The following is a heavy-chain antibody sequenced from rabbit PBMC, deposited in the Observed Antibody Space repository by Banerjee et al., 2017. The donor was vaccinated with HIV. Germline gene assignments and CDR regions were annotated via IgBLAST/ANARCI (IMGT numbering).Heavy chain of an antibody. Sequence: QEQLVESGGGLVQPGGSLNLSCKGSGIDFSSYGISWVRQAPGKGLEWIACINTSTGNTVYASWAKGRFTISKTSSTTVTLQMTSLTAADTATYFCARDLAGVIGWNFDLWGPGTLSPS. CDR3: ARDLAGVIGWNFDL. CDR2: INTSTGNT. V-gene: IGHV1S45*01. D-gene: IGHD4-1*01. J-gene: IGHJ4*01. CDR1: GIDFSSYG.